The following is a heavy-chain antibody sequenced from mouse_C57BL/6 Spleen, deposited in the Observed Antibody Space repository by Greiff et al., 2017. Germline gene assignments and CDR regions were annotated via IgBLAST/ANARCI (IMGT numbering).Heavy chain of an antibody. CDR2: IDPETGGT. CDR1: GYTFTDYE. V-gene: IGHV1-15*01. D-gene: IGHD2-3*01. CDR3: TRVTTSPY. Sequence: VKLQESGAELVRPGASVTLSCKASGYTFTDYEMHWVKQTPVHGLEWIGAIDPETGGTAYNQKFKGKAILTADKSSSTAYMELRSLTSEDSAVYYCTRVTTSPYWGQGTTLTVSS. J-gene: IGHJ2*01.